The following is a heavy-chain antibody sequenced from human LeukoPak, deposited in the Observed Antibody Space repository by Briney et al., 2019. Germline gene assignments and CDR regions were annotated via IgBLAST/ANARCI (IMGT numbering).Heavy chain of an antibody. V-gene: IGHV4-39*01. J-gene: IGHJ5*02. CDR2: ISYSGST. Sequence: SETLSLTCSVSGGSISNSRYYWGWIRQPPGKGLEWIGSISYSGSTYYNPSLKSRVTISVDTSKNQFSLKLSSATAADTAVYYCARTELFGSHNWFDPWGQGTLVTVSS. CDR3: ARTELFGSHNWFDP. D-gene: IGHD3-3*01. CDR1: GGSISNSRYY.